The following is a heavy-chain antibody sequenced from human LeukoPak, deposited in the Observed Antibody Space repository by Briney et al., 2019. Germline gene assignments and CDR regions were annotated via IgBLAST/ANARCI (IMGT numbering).Heavy chain of an antibody. CDR2: IIPILGIA. D-gene: IGHD1-1*01. V-gene: IGHV1-69*04. J-gene: IGHJ6*02. CDR1: VGTFSSYA. Sequence: GASVKVSCKASVGTFSSYAISWVRQAPGQGLEWMGRIIPILGIANYAQKFQGRVTITADKSTSTAYMELSSLRSEDTAVYYCARIGQLDPYYYYYGMDVWGQGTTVTVSS. CDR3: ARIGQLDPYYYYYGMDV.